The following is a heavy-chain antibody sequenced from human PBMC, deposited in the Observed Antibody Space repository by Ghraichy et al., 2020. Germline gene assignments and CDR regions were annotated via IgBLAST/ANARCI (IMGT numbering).Heavy chain of an antibody. Sequence: GGSLRLSCAASGFIFNYYSMNWVRQAPGKGLEWVSSISRSSDSIHYADSVRGRFTISRDNAKNSVYLQMNSLRDEDTAVYYCARGSKVVRFFYYDGMDVWGQGTTVTVSS. CDR2: ISRSSDSI. CDR1: GFIFNYYS. D-gene: IGHD4-23*01. J-gene: IGHJ6*02. CDR3: ARGSKVVRFFYYDGMDV. V-gene: IGHV3-21*01.